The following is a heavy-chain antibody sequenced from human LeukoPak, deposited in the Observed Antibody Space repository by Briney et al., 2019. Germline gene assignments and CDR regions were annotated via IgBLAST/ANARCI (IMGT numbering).Heavy chain of an antibody. CDR2: MSGSGGST. CDR1: GFTFSTYA. D-gene: IGHD3-22*01. J-gene: IGHJ4*02. Sequence: GGSLRLACVASGFTFSTYAMNWVRQAPGKGLEWVSSMSGSGGSTYYADSVKGRFTISRDNSKNTLYLEMSSLRGEDTAVYYCARDGDDTSGYFSPFDYWGQGTLVTVSS. V-gene: IGHV3-23*01. CDR3: ARDGDDTSGYFSPFDY.